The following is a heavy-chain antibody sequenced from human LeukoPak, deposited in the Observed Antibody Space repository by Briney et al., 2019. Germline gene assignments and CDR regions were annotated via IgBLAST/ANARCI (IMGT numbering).Heavy chain of an antibody. V-gene: IGHV4-30-2*01. CDR2: IYHSGST. D-gene: IGHD3-22*01. J-gene: IGHJ3*02. CDR3: ARDRGEEYYYDSSGYPTLGYAFDI. CDR1: GGSISSGGYS. Sequence: SETLSLTCAVSGGSISSGGYSWSWIRQPPGKGLEWIGYIYHSGSTYYNPSLKSRVTISVDTSKNQFSLKLSSVTAADTAVYYCARDRGEEYYYDSSGYPTLGYAFDIWGQGTMVTVSS.